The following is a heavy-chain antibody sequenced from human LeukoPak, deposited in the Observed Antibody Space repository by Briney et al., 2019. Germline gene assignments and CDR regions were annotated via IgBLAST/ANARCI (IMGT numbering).Heavy chain of an antibody. CDR2: FDPEDGET. J-gene: IGHJ4*02. V-gene: IGHV1-24*01. CDR3: ATGFEPGYSSGWYDY. D-gene: IGHD6-19*01. Sequence: ASVKVSCKVSGYTLTELSMHWVRQAPRKGLEWMGGFDPEDGETIYAQKFQGRVTMTEDTSTDTAYMELSSLRSEDTAVYYCATGFEPGYSSGWYDYWGQGTLVTVSS. CDR1: GYTLTELS.